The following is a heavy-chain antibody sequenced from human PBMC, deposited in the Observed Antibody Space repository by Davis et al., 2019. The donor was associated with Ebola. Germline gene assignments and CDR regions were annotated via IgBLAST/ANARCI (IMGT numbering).Heavy chain of an antibody. Sequence: ASVKVSCKASGYTFTNYPIYWVRQAPGQRLEWMGWINAGNGNTKYSQKFQGRVTITRDTSASTAYMELSSLRSEDTAVYYCARALGDIVLMVYAMTYGMDVWGQGTTVTVSS. V-gene: IGHV1-3*01. D-gene: IGHD2-8*01. CDR2: INAGNGNT. CDR1: GYTFTNYP. CDR3: ARALGDIVLMVYAMTYGMDV. J-gene: IGHJ6*02.